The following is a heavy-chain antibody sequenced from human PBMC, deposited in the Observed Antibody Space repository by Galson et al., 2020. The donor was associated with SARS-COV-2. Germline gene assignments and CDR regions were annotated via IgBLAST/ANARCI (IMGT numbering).Heavy chain of an antibody. V-gene: IGHV3-9*01. CDR3: AKGEGPDGYDAFDI. Sequence: GGSLRLSCAASGFTFDDYAMHWVRQAPGKGLEWVSGISWNSGSIGYADSVKGRFTISRDNAKNSLYLQMNSLRAEDTALYYCAKGEGPDGYDAFDIWGQGTMVTVSS. J-gene: IGHJ3*02. D-gene: IGHD6-13*01. CDR2: ISWNSGSI. CDR1: GFTFDDYA.